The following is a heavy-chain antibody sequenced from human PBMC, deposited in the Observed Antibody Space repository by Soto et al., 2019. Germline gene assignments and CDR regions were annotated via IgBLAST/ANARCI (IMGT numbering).Heavy chain of an antibody. D-gene: IGHD3-10*02. J-gene: IGHJ4*02. V-gene: IGHV3-23*01. CDR1: GFTFSSYD. Sequence: GGSLRLSCAASGFTFSSYDMSWVRQAPGKGLEWVSAISGSGGSTYYAYSVKGRFTISRDNSKNMLYLQMNSLRAEDTAVYYCASRFVPHSFDFWGQGTLVTVSS. CDR2: ISGSGGST. CDR3: ASRFVPHSFDF.